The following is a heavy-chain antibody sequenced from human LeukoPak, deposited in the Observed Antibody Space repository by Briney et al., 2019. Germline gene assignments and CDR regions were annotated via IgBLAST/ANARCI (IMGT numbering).Heavy chain of an antibody. J-gene: IGHJ4*02. CDR2: ISAYNGNT. Sequence: ASVKVSCTASGYTFTSYGISWVRQAPGQGLEWMGWISAYNGNTNYAQKVQGRVTMTTDTSTSTAYMELSRLRSDDTAVYYCARVGRSGSSSTLGRAAEILDYWGQGTLVTVSS. CDR1: GYTFTSYG. D-gene: IGHD6-6*01. CDR3: ARVGRSGSSSTLGRAAEILDY. V-gene: IGHV1-18*01.